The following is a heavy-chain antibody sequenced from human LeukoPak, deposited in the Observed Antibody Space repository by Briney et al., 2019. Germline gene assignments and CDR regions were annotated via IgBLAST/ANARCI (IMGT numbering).Heavy chain of an antibody. J-gene: IGHJ4*02. Sequence: PSETLSLTCTVSGGSISSSSYYWGWIRQPPGKGLEWIGSIYYSGSTYYNPSLKSRVTISVDTSKSQFSLKLSSVTAADTAVYYCARDRGAGTTDFDYWGQGTLVTVSS. CDR3: ARDRGAGTTDFDY. D-gene: IGHD6-13*01. V-gene: IGHV4-39*07. CDR2: IYYSGST. CDR1: GGSISSSSYY.